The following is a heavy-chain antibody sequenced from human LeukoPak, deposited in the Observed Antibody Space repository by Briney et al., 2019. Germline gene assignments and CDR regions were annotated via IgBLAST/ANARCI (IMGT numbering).Heavy chain of an antibody. CDR1: GFTFSSYA. J-gene: IGHJ4*02. V-gene: IGHV3-23*01. CDR2: ISGSGGST. CDR3: AKDVILEGDFWSGYYPLYYFDY. Sequence: SGGSLRLSCAASGFTFSSYAMSWVRQAPGKGLEWVSAISGSGGSTYYADSVKGRFTISRDSSKNTLYLQMNSLRAEDTAVYYCAKDVILEGDFWSGYYPLYYFDYWGQGTLVTVSS. D-gene: IGHD3-3*01.